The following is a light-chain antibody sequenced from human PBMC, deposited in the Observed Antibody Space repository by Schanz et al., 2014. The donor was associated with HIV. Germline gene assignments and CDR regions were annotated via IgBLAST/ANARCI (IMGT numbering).Light chain of an antibody. J-gene: IGKJ1*01. CDR1: QSVSSGY. Sequence: EIVLTQSPGTLSLSPGERATLSCRASQSVSSGYLAWYQQKPGQAPRLLIYGASTRATGIPGRFSGGGSGTDFTLTISRLEPEDFAVYYCQQYGSSPWTFGQGTRVDVK. V-gene: IGKV3-20*01. CDR3: QQYGSSPWT. CDR2: GAS.